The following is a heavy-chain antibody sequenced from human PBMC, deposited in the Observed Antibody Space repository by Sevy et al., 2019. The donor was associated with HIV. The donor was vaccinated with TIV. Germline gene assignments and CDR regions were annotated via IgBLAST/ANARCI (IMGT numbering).Heavy chain of an antibody. V-gene: IGHV3-48*02. CDR3: AREHTGSFPDF. CDR2: ISRASDSI. Sequence: GGSLRLSCAASGFTFRDYPMNWSRQAPGKGLEWLSYISRASDSIYYADSVMGRFTVSRDNAKNSLYLQMDRLSDEDTAIYYCAREHTGSFPDFWGQGTLVTVSS. D-gene: IGHD1-26*01. J-gene: IGHJ4*02. CDR1: GFTFRDYP.